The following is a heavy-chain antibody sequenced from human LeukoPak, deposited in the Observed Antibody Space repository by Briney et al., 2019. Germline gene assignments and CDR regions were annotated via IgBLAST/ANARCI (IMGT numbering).Heavy chain of an antibody. CDR3: ASYYYDSSGYYVFDP. CDR2: IYYSGST. V-gene: IGHV4-59*08. Sequence: SETLSLTCTVSGGSISSYYWSWIRQPPGKGLEWIGYIYYSGSTNYNPSLKSRVTISVDTSKNQFSLKLSSVTAADTAVYYCASYYYDSSGYYVFDPWGQGTLVTVSS. D-gene: IGHD3-22*01. J-gene: IGHJ5*02. CDR1: GGSISSYY.